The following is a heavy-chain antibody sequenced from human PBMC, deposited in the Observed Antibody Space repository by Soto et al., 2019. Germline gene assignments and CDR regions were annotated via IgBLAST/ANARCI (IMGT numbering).Heavy chain of an antibody. CDR3: ARDSLPIAARLQYYYYYGMDV. D-gene: IGHD6-6*01. CDR2: IYYSGST. V-gene: IGHV4-61*01. J-gene: IGHJ6*02. Sequence: SETLSLTCTVSGGSVSSGSYYWSWIRQPPGKGLEWIGYIYYSGSTNYNPSLKSRVTISVDTSKNQFSLKLSSVTAADTAVYYCARDSLPIAARLQYYYYYGMDVWGQGTTVTVSS. CDR1: GGSVSSGSYY.